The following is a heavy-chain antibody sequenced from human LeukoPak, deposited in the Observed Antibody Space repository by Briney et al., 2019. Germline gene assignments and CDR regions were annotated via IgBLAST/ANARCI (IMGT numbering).Heavy chain of an antibody. D-gene: IGHD2-2*01. CDR2: IKQDGSEK. V-gene: IGHV3-7*01. J-gene: IGHJ4*02. CDR3: AVTVQDCSSTSCPFDY. CDR1: GFTFSSYW. Sequence: GGSLRLSCAASGFTFSSYWMSWVRQAPGKGLEWVANIKQDGSEKYYVDSVKGRFTISRDNAKNSLYLQMNSLRAEDTAVYYCAVTVQDCSSTSCPFDYWGLGTLVTVSS.